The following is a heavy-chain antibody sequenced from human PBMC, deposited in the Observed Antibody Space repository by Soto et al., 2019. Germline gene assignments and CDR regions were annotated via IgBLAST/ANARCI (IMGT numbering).Heavy chain of an antibody. CDR3: GGLFPYVSSGSHLNY. J-gene: IGHJ4*02. CDR2: IYYLGNT. D-gene: IGHD3-22*01. Sequence: QLQLQESGPGLAKPSETLSLSCTVFGGSISSSSSYWGWIRQPPGKGLEWVGSIYYLGNTYYNPSLGGRVSISVDTSKNQFSLKLKYVTAADTAVFYCGGLFPYVSSGSHLNYLGQGTLVTVSS. CDR1: GGSISSSSSY. V-gene: IGHV4-39*01.